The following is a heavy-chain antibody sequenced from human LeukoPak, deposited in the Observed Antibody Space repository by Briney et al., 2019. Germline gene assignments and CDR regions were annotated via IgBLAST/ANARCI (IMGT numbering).Heavy chain of an antibody. D-gene: IGHD3-16*01. CDR2: FYISGST. CDR3: TRDRKGGYFDY. CDR1: GGSISSYY. Sequence: SETLSLTCTVSGGSISSYYWSWIRQPAGKGLEWIGRFYISGSTNYNPSLKSRVTMSVDTSKNQFSLRLNSVTAADTAVYYCTRDRKGGYFDYWGQGTLVTVSS. J-gene: IGHJ4*02. V-gene: IGHV4-4*07.